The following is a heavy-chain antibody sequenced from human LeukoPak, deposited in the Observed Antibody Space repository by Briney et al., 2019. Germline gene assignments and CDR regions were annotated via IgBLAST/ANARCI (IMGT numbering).Heavy chain of an antibody. CDR1: GFSFSSYA. Sequence: PAGCLRLSCAASGFSFSSYAMYWVRQAPGKGLEWVALIRYDVGDKYYVDSMKGRFTISRDNSKNTLYLQMSSLRDEDTAVYYCVKTGSGWFGDYWGQGTLVTVSS. CDR3: VKTGSGWFGDY. V-gene: IGHV3-30*02. CDR2: IRYDVGDK. D-gene: IGHD6-13*01. J-gene: IGHJ4*02.